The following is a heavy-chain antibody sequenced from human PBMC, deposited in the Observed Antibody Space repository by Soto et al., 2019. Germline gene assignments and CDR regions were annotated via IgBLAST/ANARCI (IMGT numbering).Heavy chain of an antibody. CDR2: ISYDGSNK. J-gene: IGHJ4*02. Sequence: QVQLVESGGGVVQPGRSLRLSCAASGFTFSSYGMHWVRQAPGKGLEWVAVISYDGSNKYYADSVKGRFTISRDNSKNTLYLQMNSLRAADTAVYYCAKDDYVWGSYRPFDYWGQGTLVTVSS. CDR1: GFTFSSYG. CDR3: AKDDYVWGSYRPFDY. V-gene: IGHV3-30*18. D-gene: IGHD3-16*02.